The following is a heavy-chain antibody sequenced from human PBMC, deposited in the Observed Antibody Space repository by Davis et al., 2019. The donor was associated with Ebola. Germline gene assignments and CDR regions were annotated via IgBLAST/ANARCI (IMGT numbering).Heavy chain of an antibody. Sequence: SETLSPTFAPPGASINSYHWSWIRQSPGKGLEWIGYMYYSGSTDYNPSLKSRVTISIDTSKVQFSLNLSSVTTADTAVYYCARSTWHNSVIIDSWGQGILVSVSS. J-gene: IGHJ4*02. CDR2: MYYSGST. V-gene: IGHV4-59*01. CDR1: GASINSYH. D-gene: IGHD2/OR15-2a*01. CDR3: ARSTWHNSVIIDS.